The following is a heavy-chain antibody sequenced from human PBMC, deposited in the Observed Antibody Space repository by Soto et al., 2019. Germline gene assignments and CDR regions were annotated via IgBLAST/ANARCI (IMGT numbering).Heavy chain of an antibody. CDR1: GFMFRSSW. CDR3: ARGPVSDG. V-gene: IGHV3-7*03. J-gene: IGHJ6*02. CDR2: IKPDGSDK. Sequence: PGGSLRLSCAASGFMFRSSWMNWVRQAPGMGLEWVANIKPDGSDKYYVDSVKGRFTISRDNVKNSLYLQMNSLRAEDTAVYYCARGPVSDGWGRGTTVTVSS.